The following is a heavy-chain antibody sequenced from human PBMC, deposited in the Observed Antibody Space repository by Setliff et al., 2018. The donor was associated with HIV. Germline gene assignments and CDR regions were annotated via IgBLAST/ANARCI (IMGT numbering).Heavy chain of an antibody. V-gene: IGHV4-59*11. Sequence: LSLTCTVSRDSINGHWWSWIRQPPGKGLEWTGSIHYSGITYYNPSLKSRLTMSVDTSKNQVSLKLTSVTAADTAVYYCARYKCINFACVGFDIWGQGTVVTVSS. CDR1: RDSINGHW. CDR2: IHYSGIT. CDR3: ARYKCINFACVGFDI. D-gene: IGHD3-9*01. J-gene: IGHJ3*02.